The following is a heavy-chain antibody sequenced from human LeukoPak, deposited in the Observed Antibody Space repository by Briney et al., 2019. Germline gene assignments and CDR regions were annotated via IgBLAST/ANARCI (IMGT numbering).Heavy chain of an antibody. CDR1: GGSISSSSYY. CDR3: ARDTAPGGYDILTGYYRPRGQFDY. V-gene: IGHV4-39*07. Sequence: SETLSLTCTVSGGSISSSSYYWGWIRQPPGMGLEWIGSIYYSGSTYYNPSLKSPVTISVDTSKNQFSLKLSSVTAADTAVYYCARDTAPGGYDILTGYYRPRGQFDYWGQGTLVTVSS. D-gene: IGHD3-9*01. CDR2: IYYSGST. J-gene: IGHJ4*02.